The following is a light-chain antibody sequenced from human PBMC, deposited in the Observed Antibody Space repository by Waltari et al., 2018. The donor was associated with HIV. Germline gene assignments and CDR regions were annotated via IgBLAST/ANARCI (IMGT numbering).Light chain of an antibody. CDR1: QSVLYSSNNKNY. J-gene: IGKJ5*01. Sequence: DIVMTQSPDSLVVSLGERATINCKSSQSVLYSSNNKNYLAWYQQKPGQPPNLLIYLASTRESCVPDRFSGSGSETDFTLTISSLQAEDVAVYYCQQYYSTLLITFGQGTRLEIK. V-gene: IGKV4-1*01. CDR2: LAS. CDR3: QQYYSTLLIT.